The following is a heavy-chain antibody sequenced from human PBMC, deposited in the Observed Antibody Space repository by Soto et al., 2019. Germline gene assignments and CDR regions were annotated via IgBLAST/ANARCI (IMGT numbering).Heavy chain of an antibody. V-gene: IGHV3-23*01. D-gene: IGHD3-16*02. CDR1: GFIFSSYG. J-gene: IGHJ3*02. Sequence: EVQLLESGGGWVQPGGSLRLSCAASGFIFSSYGINWVRQAPGKGLEWVSAISSSGGSTYYADSVKGRFTISRDSSTTPLYLPINRLRAEQTGVDDSANGAVITFGGVICTNAFDIWGQGTMATVSS. CDR3: ANGAVITFGGVICTNAFDI. CDR2: ISSSGGST.